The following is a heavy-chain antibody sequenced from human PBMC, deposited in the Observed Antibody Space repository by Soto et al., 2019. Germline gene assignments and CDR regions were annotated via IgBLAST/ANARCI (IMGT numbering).Heavy chain of an antibody. CDR3: AREKSYGDADY. D-gene: IGHD5-18*01. J-gene: IGHJ4*02. Sequence: QVQLVQSGAEVKKPGASVKVSCKASGYSFTSYDINWVRQATGQGLEWMGWMNPNSGNTGYAQTSQXXVTMTRNTSISKADMELSSLRSEDTAVYFCAREKSYGDADYWGQGTLVTVSS. CDR2: MNPNSGNT. CDR1: GYSFTSYD. V-gene: IGHV1-8*01.